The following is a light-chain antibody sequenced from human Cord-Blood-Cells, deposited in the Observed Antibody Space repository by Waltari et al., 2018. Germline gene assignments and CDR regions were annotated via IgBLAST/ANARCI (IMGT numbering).Light chain of an antibody. CDR1: ALPKQY. Sequence: SYELTQPPSVSVSPGQTARITCSGDALPKQYAYWYQQKPGQAPVLVKYKDSERPSGIPERFSGSSSGTTVTLTIRGVQAEDEADYYCQSADSSGTYKVFGGGTKLTVL. J-gene: IGLJ3*02. V-gene: IGLV3-25*03. CDR2: KDS. CDR3: QSADSSGTYKV.